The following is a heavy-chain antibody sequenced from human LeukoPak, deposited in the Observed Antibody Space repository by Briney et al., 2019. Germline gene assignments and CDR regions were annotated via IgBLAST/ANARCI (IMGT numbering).Heavy chain of an antibody. V-gene: IGHV3-7*01. CDR3: ARHLDWAFDY. Sequence: GSLRLSCAASGFTFNKFWMTWARQAPGKGLEWVANINPDGSDKHHVDSVKGRFRISRDNAENSLYLQMDSLRAEDTAVYYCARHLDWAFDYWGQGTLVTVSS. CDR2: INPDGSDK. J-gene: IGHJ4*02. CDR1: GFTFNKFW. D-gene: IGHD2-21*01.